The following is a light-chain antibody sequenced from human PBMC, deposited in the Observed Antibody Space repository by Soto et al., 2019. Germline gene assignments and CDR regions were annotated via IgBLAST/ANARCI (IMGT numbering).Light chain of an antibody. V-gene: IGLV2-14*01. CDR3: SSYISSSTFVV. CDR1: SRDVGGYNY. CDR2: EVS. J-gene: IGLJ2*01. Sequence: QSVLTQPGSVSGSPGQSITISCTGTSRDVGGYNYVSWHQQHPGKAPKVIITEVSNRPSGVSNRFSGSKSGNTASLTISGLQAEDEADYYCSSYISSSTFVVFGGGTKLTVL.